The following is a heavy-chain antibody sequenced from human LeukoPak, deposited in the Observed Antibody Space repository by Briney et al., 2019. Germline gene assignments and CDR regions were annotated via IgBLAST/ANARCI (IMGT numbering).Heavy chain of an antibody. CDR3: ARVGRQQLVLG. J-gene: IGHJ4*02. D-gene: IGHD6-13*01. V-gene: IGHV4-59*01. Sequence: PSETLSLTCTVSGGSISSYYWSWIRQHPGKGLEWIGYIYYSGSTNYNPSLKSRVTISVDTSKNQFSLKLSSVTAADTAVYYCARVGRQQLVLGWGQGTLVTVSS. CDR1: GGSISSYY. CDR2: IYYSGST.